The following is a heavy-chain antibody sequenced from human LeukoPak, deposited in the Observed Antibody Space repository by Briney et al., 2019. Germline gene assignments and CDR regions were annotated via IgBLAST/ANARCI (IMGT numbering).Heavy chain of an antibody. CDR3: ARASVIMGYFDY. Sequence: ASVKVSCKSSGYTFTNYGISWVRQAPGQGLEWMGWISAYNGNTNYAQKIQGRVTMTTDTSTNTAYMELRSLRSDDTAVHYCARASVIMGYFDYWGQGTLVTVSS. J-gene: IGHJ4*02. CDR2: ISAYNGNT. D-gene: IGHD3-3*01. V-gene: IGHV1-18*01. CDR1: GYTFTNYG.